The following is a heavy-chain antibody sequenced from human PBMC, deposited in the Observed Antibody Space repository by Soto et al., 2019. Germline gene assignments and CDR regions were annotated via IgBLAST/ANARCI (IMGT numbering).Heavy chain of an antibody. CDR2: IYYSGST. J-gene: IGHJ4*02. CDR3: ARTLYSYGPRFDY. Sequence: SETLSLTCTVSGGSISSYYWSWIRQPPGKGLEWIGYIYYSGSTNYNPSLKSRVTISVDTSKNRFSLKLSSVTAADTAVYYCARTLYSYGPRFDYWGQGTLVTVSS. D-gene: IGHD5-18*01. CDR1: GGSISSYY. V-gene: IGHV4-59*01.